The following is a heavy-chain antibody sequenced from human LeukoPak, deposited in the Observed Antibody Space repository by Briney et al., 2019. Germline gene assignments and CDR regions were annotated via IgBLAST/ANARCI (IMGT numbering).Heavy chain of an antibody. J-gene: IGHJ4*02. Sequence: ASVKVSCKTSGYRFNAYGISWVRQAPGQGLEWMGWISGYNGNTNYGEKVQGRLTMTLDTSTTTAYMELSGLRSDDTAVYYCATLTQSSYFDYWGQGTLVTVSS. CDR2: ISGYNGNT. CDR3: ATLTQSSYFDY. CDR1: GYRFNAYG. D-gene: IGHD3-16*02. V-gene: IGHV1-18*01.